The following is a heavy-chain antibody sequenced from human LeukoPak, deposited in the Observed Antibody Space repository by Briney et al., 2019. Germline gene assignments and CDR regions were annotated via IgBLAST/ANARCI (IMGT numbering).Heavy chain of an antibody. V-gene: IGHV1-69*13. J-gene: IGHJ6*03. CDR1: GGTFSSYA. Sequence: SVKVSCKASGGTFSSYAISWVRQAPGQGLEWMGGIIPIFGTANYAQKFQGRVTITADESTSTAYMELSSLRSGDTAVYYCARGRGYDSNFVYYYYMDVWGKGTTVTVSS. CDR2: IIPIFGTA. D-gene: IGHD5-12*01. CDR3: ARGRGYDSNFVYYYYMDV.